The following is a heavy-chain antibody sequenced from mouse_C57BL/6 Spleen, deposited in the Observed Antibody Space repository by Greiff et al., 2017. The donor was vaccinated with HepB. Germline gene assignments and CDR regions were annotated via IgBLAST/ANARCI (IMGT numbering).Heavy chain of an antibody. CDR2: INPSNGGT. V-gene: IGHV1-53*01. CDR1: GYTFTSYW. Sequence: QVHVKQPGTELVKPGASVKLSCKASGYTFTSYWMHWVKQRPGQGLEWIGNINPSNGGTNYNEKFKSKATLTVDKSSSTAYMQLSSLTSEDSAVYYCARAGNFGPYFDYWGQGTTLTVSS. J-gene: IGHJ2*01. CDR3: ARAGNFGPYFDY.